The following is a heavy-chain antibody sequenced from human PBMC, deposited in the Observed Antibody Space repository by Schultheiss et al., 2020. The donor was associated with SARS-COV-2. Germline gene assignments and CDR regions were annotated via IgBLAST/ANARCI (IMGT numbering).Heavy chain of an antibody. CDR1: GGSITTYY. V-gene: IGHV4-59*08. Sequence: SETLSLTCTVAGGSITTYYWSWIRQPPGKGLEWIGYIYYSGITNYNPSLKSRVTISVDTSKNQFSLKLTSVTAADTAVWYCARLGSYDLSANYWGQGTLVTVSS. CDR2: IYYSGIT. D-gene: IGHD3/OR15-3a*01. CDR3: ARLGSYDLSANY. J-gene: IGHJ4*02.